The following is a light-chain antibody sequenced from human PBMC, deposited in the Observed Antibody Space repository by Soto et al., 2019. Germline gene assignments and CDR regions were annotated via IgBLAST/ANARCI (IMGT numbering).Light chain of an antibody. J-gene: IGKJ4*01. V-gene: IGKV3-20*01. CDR3: QQYGSSHT. CDR2: GAS. Sequence: EIVLTQSPGTLSLSPGERATLSCRASQSVSSSYLAWYQQKTGQATRLLIYGASSKATGIPDRFSGSGSGTDFTLTISRLEPEDFAVYYCQQYGSSHTFGGGTKVDIK. CDR1: QSVSSSY.